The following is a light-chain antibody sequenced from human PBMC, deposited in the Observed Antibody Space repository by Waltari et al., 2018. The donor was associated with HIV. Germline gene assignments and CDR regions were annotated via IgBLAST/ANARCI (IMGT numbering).Light chain of an antibody. V-gene: IGKV3-11*01. Sequence: IVLTQSPATLSLSPGERAPLSCGASQSVRSLIAWYQQKPGQAPRLLIYDASNRATGIPPRFSGSGSGTDFTLTISSLEPEDFAVYYCQQRSSWPLTFGGGTKVEIK. CDR1: QSVRSL. CDR2: DAS. J-gene: IGKJ4*01. CDR3: QQRSSWPLT.